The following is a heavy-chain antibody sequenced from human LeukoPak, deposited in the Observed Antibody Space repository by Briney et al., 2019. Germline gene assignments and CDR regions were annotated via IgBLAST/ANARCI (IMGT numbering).Heavy chain of an antibody. V-gene: IGHV1-2*02. CDR3: ASPGLTKDGYDFWSGYFV. Sequence: GASVKVSCKASGYTFTGYYMHWVRQAPGQGLEWMGWINPNSGGTNYAQKFQGRVTMTRDTSISTAYMELSRLRSDDTAVYYCASPGLTKDGYDFWSGYFVWGQGTLVTVSS. CDR2: INPNSGGT. D-gene: IGHD3-3*01. CDR1: GYTFTGYY. J-gene: IGHJ4*02.